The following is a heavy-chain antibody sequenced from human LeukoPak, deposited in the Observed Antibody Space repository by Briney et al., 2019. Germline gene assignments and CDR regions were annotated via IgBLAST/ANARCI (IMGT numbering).Heavy chain of an antibody. D-gene: IGHD2-2*01. V-gene: IGHV3-7*01. Sequence: PGGSLRLFCVASGFTFSSHHMNWVRQTPGKGLESVATIKPDGSEKYYVDSVKGRFTISRDNAKSSLYLQMNSLRAEDTGVYFCARMSSYCDYWGQGTLVTVSS. J-gene: IGHJ4*02. CDR3: ARMSSYCDY. CDR2: IKPDGSEK. CDR1: GFTFSSHH.